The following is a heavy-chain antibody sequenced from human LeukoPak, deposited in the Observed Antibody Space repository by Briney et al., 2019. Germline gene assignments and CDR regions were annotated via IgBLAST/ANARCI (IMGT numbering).Heavy chain of an antibody. V-gene: IGHV4-34*01. Sequence: SETLSLTCAVYGGSFNYYWSWIRQPPGKGLEWIGDINQSGITNYDPSLKSRVTISIDTSKNQSSLKVTSVTAADTAVYYCARGSHRAWEVLLDWGQGTLVTVSS. D-gene: IGHD3-10*01. CDR3: ARGSHRAWEVLLD. J-gene: IGHJ4*02. CDR2: INQSGIT. CDR1: GGSFNYY.